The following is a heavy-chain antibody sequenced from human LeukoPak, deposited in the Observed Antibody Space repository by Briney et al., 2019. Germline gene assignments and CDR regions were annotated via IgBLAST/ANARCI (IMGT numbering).Heavy chain of an antibody. CDR1: GFKFSSNL. CDR3: AREGPSVTPYY. CDR2: IKQDGSEK. D-gene: IGHD4-17*01. Sequence: GGSLRLSCAASGFKFSSNLMSWVRQAPGKGLEWVANIKQDGSEKYYVDSVKGRFTISRDNAKNSLYLQMNSLRAEDTAVYYCAREGPSVTPYYWGQGNLVTVSS. V-gene: IGHV3-7*01. J-gene: IGHJ4*02.